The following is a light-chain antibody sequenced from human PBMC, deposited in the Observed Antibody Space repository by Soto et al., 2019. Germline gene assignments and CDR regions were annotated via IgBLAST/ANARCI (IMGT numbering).Light chain of an antibody. CDR2: DVS. J-gene: IGLJ1*01. CDR1: SSDVGGYNY. CDR3: CSYAGSYTFYV. V-gene: IGLV2-11*01. Sequence: QSALTQPRSVSGPPGQSVTISCTGTSSDVGGYNYVSWYQQHPGKAPRLMIYDVSKRPSGVPDRFSGSKSGNTASLTISGLQAEDEADYYCCSYAGSYTFYVFGIGTKLTVL.